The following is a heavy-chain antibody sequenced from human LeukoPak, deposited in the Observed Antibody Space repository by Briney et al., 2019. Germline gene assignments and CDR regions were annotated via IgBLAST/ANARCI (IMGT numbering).Heavy chain of an antibody. CDR1: GGSISSLY. CDR3: ARHRAYSSSSPFDY. CDR2: IYYTGST. V-gene: IGHV4-59*08. Sequence: PSETLSLTCSVSGGSISSLYWSWIRQPPGKGLEWIGYIYYTGSTNYNPSLKSRVTMFVDMTKNQFSLRLSSVTAADTAVYYCARHRAYSSSSPFDYWGQGTLVTVSS. J-gene: IGHJ4*02. D-gene: IGHD6-6*01.